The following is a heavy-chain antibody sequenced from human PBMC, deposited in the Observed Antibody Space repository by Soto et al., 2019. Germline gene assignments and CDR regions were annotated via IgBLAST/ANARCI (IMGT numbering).Heavy chain of an antibody. CDR2: IIPMFGKA. CDR3: ARGYRDGYFYAMDV. V-gene: IGHV1-69*01. J-gene: IGHJ6*02. Sequence: QVLLVQSGAEVKKSGSSVKVSCKASGGTFSSYAINWVRQAPGQGLEWMGGIIPMFGKANYAENFQGRVTISADESTITAYMELSSLTSHDAAVYYCARGYRDGYFYAMDVWGQGTTVTVSS. CDR1: GGTFSSYA. D-gene: IGHD2-2*02.